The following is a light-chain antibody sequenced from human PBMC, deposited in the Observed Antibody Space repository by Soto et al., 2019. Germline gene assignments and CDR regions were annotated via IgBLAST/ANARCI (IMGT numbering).Light chain of an antibody. Sequence: SPSTLSVSPEERATLSCRAGQGVTTNFAWYQQKSGQSPRLLIYDVSTRATGVPARFSGTGSETDFTLTISGLQSEDSAVYFCQHYNNLPLSFAQGTRLEIK. CDR3: QHYNNLPLS. CDR2: DVS. CDR1: QGVTTN. V-gene: IGKV3-15*01. J-gene: IGKJ5*01.